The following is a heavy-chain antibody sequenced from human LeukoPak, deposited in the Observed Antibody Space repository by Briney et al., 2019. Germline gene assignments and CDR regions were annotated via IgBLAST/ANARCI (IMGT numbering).Heavy chain of an antibody. V-gene: IGHV4-39*07. CDR2: IFYSGST. D-gene: IGHD5-24*01. Sequence: SETLSLTCTVSSGSISTSNYYWGWVRQPPGKALEWIGNIFYSGSTYYSPSLKSRVTISLDTSRNQFSLKLSSVTAADTAVYYCARLRWLQRDFDYWGQGTLVTVSS. J-gene: IGHJ4*02. CDR1: SGSISTSNYY. CDR3: ARLRWLQRDFDY.